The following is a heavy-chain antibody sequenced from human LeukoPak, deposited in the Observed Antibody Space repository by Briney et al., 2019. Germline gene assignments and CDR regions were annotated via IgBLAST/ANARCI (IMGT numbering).Heavy chain of an antibody. Sequence: SETLSLTCTVSGGSISSYHWSWIRQPPGKGLESIGYIYSSGSTHYNPSLKSRVTISVDTSKNQFSLKLRSVTAADTAVYYCARVTGYMIEDYFDYWGQGTLVTVSS. D-gene: IGHD3-22*01. CDR3: ARVTGYMIEDYFDY. CDR1: GGSISSYH. V-gene: IGHV4-59*01. J-gene: IGHJ4*02. CDR2: IYSSGST.